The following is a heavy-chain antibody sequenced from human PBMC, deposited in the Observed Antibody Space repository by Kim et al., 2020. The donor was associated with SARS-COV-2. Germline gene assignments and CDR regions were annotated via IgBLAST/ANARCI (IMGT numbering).Heavy chain of an antibody. V-gene: IGHV3-73*01. CDR1: GFAFSGSA. Sequence: GGSLRLSCAASGFAFSGSAIHWVRQASGKGLEWVGRVRSKANNYGTVYAASLKGKLTISRDDSENTAYLQMSSLKTDDTAVYNCMQWRETDSMDVWGQG. J-gene: IGHJ6*02. D-gene: IGHD6-19*01. CDR2: VRSKANNYGT. CDR3: MQWRETDSMDV.